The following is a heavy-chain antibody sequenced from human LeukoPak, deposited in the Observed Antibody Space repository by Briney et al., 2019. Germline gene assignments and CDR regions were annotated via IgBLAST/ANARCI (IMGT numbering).Heavy chain of an antibody. J-gene: IGHJ4*02. D-gene: IGHD3-22*01. CDR3: ARAPYDRFFDY. CDR1: GGSISSSSYY. CDR2: IYYSGST. Sequence: SETLSLTCTVSGGSISSSSYYWSWIRQPPGKGLEWIGYIYYSGSTNYNPSLKSRVTISVDTSKNRFSLKLSSVTAADTAVYYCARAPYDRFFDYWGQGTLVTVSS. V-gene: IGHV4-61*01.